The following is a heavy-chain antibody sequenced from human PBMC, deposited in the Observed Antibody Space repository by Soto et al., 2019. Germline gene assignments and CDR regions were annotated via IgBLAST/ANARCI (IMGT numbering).Heavy chain of an antibody. CDR1: GYTFTGYA. Sequence: ASVQVSCKASGYTFTGYAMHWVRQAPGQRLEWMGWINAGNGNTKYSQKFQGRFTITRDTSASTAYTELSSLRSEDTAVYYCAKNKGSSGWYNDAFDIWGQGAMVTVS. D-gene: IGHD6-19*01. CDR2: INAGNGNT. J-gene: IGHJ3*02. CDR3: AKNKGSSGWYNDAFDI. V-gene: IGHV1-3*01.